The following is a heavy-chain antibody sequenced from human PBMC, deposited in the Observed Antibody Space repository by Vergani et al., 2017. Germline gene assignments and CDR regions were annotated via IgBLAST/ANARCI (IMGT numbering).Heavy chain of an antibody. CDR2: ISWDGGST. D-gene: IGHD5-18*01. CDR3: ARDRRGYSYGWYHIGDY. J-gene: IGHJ4*02. V-gene: IGHV3-43*01. Sequence: EVQLVESGGVVVQPGGSLRLSCAASGFTFDDYTMHWARQAPGKGLEWVSLISWDGGSTYYADSVKGRVTISRDNSKNSLYLQMNSLRTEDTAFYYCARDRRGYSYGWYHIGDYWGQGTLVTVSS. CDR1: GFTFDDYT.